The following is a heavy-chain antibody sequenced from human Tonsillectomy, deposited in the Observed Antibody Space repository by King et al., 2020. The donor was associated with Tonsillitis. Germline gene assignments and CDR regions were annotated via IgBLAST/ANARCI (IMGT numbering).Heavy chain of an antibody. Sequence: LQLQESGPGLVKPSETLSLTGTVSGGPISSYYWSWIRQPPGKGLEWIGYIYYSGSTNYNPSLKSRVTISVDTSKNQFSLKLCFVTAADTAVYYCARAFRVRSVTTLAAFDIWGQGTMVTVSS. V-gene: IGHV4-59*01. CDR2: IYYSGST. D-gene: IGHD4-17*01. J-gene: IGHJ3*02. CDR1: GGPISSYY. CDR3: ARAFRVRSVTTLAAFDI.